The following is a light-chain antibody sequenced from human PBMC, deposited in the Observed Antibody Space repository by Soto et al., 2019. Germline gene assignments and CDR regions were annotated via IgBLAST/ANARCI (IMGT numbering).Light chain of an antibody. V-gene: IGKV3-11*01. CDR3: QQRNVWPPIT. Sequence: EVVLTQSPATLSLSPGARATLSCRASQSIRTSLAWYQQKPGQAPRLVIFDASNRANGVPARFGGSGSGTDFTLTINSLEPEDFAVYYGQQRNVWPPITFGQGTRLEI. CDR1: QSIRTS. J-gene: IGKJ5*01. CDR2: DAS.